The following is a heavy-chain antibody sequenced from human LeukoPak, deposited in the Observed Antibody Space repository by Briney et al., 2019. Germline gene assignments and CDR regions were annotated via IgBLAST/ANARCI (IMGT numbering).Heavy chain of an antibody. CDR3: ASTVFGVVTFDY. CDR2: IYHSGST. D-gene: IGHD3-3*01. Sequence: SETLSLTCTVSGGSISSYYWGWIRQPPGKGLEWIGSIYHSGSTYYNPSLKSRVTISVDTSKNQFSLKLSSVTAADTAVYYCASTVFGVVTFDYWGQGTLVTVSS. CDR1: GGSISSYY. V-gene: IGHV4-38-2*02. J-gene: IGHJ4*02.